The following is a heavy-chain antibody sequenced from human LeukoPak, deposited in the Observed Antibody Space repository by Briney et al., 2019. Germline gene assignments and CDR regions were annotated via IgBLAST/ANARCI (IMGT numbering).Heavy chain of an antibody. CDR1: GFTFDDSA. J-gene: IGHJ4*02. Sequence: PGESLRLSCAASGFTFDDSAMQRVRQAPGKGLEWVSLISWDGGSTYDADSVKGRFTISRDNSKTSLHLQMNSLRPEDTALYYCAKGHLGYCSTSCPAPDYWGQGTLVTVSS. CDR2: ISWDGGST. V-gene: IGHV3-43D*04. D-gene: IGHD2-2*01. CDR3: AKGHLGYCSTSCPAPDY.